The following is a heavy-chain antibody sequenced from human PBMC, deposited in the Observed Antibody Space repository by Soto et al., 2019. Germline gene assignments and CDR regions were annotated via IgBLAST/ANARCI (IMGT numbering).Heavy chain of an antibody. J-gene: IGHJ4*02. CDR2: IYYSGST. D-gene: IGHD3-22*01. CDR1: GGSISSGGYY. Sequence: PSETLSLTCAVSGGSISSGGYYWSWIRQHPGKGLEWIGYIYYSGSTYYNPSLKSRVTISVDTSKNQFSLKLSSVTAADTAVYYCARGGYYDSSGYNDYWGQGTLVTVSS. CDR3: ARGGYYDSSGYNDY. V-gene: IGHV4-31*11.